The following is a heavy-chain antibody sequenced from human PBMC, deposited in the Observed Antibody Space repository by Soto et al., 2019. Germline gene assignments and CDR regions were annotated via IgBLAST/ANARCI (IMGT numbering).Heavy chain of an antibody. CDR1: GFTFSNAW. D-gene: IGHD3-16*01. CDR2: IKSKTDGGTT. V-gene: IGHV3-15*01. J-gene: IGHJ3*02. CDR3: TTDPKLWLGYDAFDI. Sequence: GGSLRLSCAASGFTFSNAWMSWVRQAPGKGLEWVGRIKSKTDGGTTDYAAPVKGRFTISRDDSKNTLYLQMNSLKTEDTAVYYCTTDPKLWLGYDAFDIWGQGTMVTVSS.